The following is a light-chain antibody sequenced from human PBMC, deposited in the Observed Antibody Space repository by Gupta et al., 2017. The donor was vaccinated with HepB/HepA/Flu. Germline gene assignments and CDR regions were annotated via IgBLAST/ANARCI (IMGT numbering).Light chain of an antibody. J-gene: IGKJ1*01. Sequence: EFVMTQSPGALSLFAGQRATLSCRASQSVRCSQLAWYHQKPGQAPNLLIYGASRRATGVSDRFSGSGSGTDFTLTISRLEPEDFAVFYCHQYGTSPWTFGQGTRVEVK. V-gene: IGKV3-20*01. CDR1: QSVRCSQ. CDR2: GAS. CDR3: HQYGTSPWT.